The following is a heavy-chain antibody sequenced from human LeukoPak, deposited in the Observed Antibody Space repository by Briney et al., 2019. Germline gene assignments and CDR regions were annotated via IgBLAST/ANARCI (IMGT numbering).Heavy chain of an antibody. J-gene: IGHJ4*02. CDR1: GYSISSGYY. CDR3: AGHVKKGSGGDFDY. V-gene: IGHV4-38-2*01. CDR2: IYHSGST. D-gene: IGHD3-10*01. Sequence: PSETLSLTCAVSGYSISSGYYWGWIRQPPGQGLEWIGSIYHSGSTYYNPSLKSRVTISVDASKNQFSLKLSSVTAADTAVYYCAGHVKKGSGGDFDYWGQGTLVTVSS.